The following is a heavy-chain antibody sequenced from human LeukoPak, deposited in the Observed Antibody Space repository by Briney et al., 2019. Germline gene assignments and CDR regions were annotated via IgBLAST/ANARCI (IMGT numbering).Heavy chain of an antibody. Sequence: SETLSLTCTVSGGSISSYYWSWTRQPPGKGLEWIGYIYYSGSTNYNPSLKSRVTISVDTSKNQFSLKLSSVTAADTAVYYCARAGLVRDWYFDLWGRGTLVTVSS. D-gene: IGHD6-19*01. CDR1: GGSISSYY. CDR2: IYYSGST. J-gene: IGHJ2*01. CDR3: ARAGLVRDWYFDL. V-gene: IGHV4-59*01.